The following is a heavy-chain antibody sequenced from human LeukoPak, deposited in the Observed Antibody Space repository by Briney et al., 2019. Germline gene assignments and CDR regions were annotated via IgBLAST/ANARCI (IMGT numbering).Heavy chain of an antibody. Sequence: PSETLSLTCAVYGGSFSGYYWSCIRQPPGKGLEWIGEINHSGSINYNPSLKSRVTISADTSKNQFSLKLSSVTAADTAVYYCARTTEGGYTYNYFYYYYMDVWGKGTTVTISS. V-gene: IGHV4-34*01. J-gene: IGHJ6*03. CDR3: ARTTEGGYTYNYFYYYYMDV. CDR2: INHSGSI. D-gene: IGHD5-18*01. CDR1: GGSFSGYY.